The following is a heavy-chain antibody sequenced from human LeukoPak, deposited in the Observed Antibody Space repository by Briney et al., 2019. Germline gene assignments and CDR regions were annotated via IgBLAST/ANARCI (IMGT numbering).Heavy chain of an antibody. CDR2: ISSSSSTI. CDR3: ARGEYDFWSGYPTPYSFDY. V-gene: IGHV3-48*01. D-gene: IGHD3-3*01. CDR1: GFTFSSYS. J-gene: IGHJ4*02. Sequence: GGSLRLSCAASGFTFSSYSMNWVRQAPGKGLEWVSYISSSSSTIYYADSVKGRFTISRDNAKNSLYLQMNSLRAEDTAVYYRARGEYDFWSGYPTPYSFDYWGQGTLVTVSS.